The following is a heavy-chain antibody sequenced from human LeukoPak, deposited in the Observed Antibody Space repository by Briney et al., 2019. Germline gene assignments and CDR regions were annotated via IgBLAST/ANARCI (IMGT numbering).Heavy chain of an antibody. V-gene: IGHV4-30-2*01. CDR2: IYHSGST. CDR3: ARGGYSYGDTGDAFDI. Sequence: SETLSLTCAVSGGSISSGGYSWSWIRQPPGKGLEWIGYIYHSGSTYYNPSLKSRVTISVDRSKNQFSLKLSSVTAADTAVYYCARGGYSYGDTGDAFDIWGRGTMVTVSS. CDR1: GGSISSGGYS. J-gene: IGHJ3*02. D-gene: IGHD5-18*01.